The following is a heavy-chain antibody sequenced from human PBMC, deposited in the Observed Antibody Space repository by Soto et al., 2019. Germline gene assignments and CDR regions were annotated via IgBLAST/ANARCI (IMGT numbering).Heavy chain of an antibody. J-gene: IGHJ4*02. CDR3: TRGPHGVAMTTYYFDS. CDR1: GFTFGAYA. Sequence: LRLSCTASGFTFGAYAMNWVRQAPGKGLEWVGFTRSKAYGGTTEYAASLMGRFTISRDDSKSIAYLQMNSLKTEDTAVYYCTRGPHGVAMTTYYFDSGGQGTLGNVSS. V-gene: IGHV3-49*04. CDR2: TRSKAYGGTT. D-gene: IGHD4-4*01.